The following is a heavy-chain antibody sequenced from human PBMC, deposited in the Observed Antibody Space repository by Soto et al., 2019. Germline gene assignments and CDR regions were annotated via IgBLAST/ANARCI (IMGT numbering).Heavy chain of an antibody. CDR3: ARAGAYYDILTGYWRVDWFDP. CDR2: IYHSGST. J-gene: IGHJ5*02. V-gene: IGHV4-59*12. D-gene: IGHD3-9*01. Sequence: SETLSLTCTVSGGSISSYYWSWIRQPPGKGLEWIGYIYHSGSTYYNPSLKSRVTISVDRSKNQFSLKLSSVTAADTAVYYCARAGAYYDILTGYWRVDWFDPWGQGTLVTVSS. CDR1: GGSISSYY.